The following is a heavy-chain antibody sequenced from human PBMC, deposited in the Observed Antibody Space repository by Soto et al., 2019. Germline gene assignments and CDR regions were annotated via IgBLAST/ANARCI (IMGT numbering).Heavy chain of an antibody. CDR1: GGSFGNSA. CDR2: FIPVYRTL. J-gene: IGHJ4*02. D-gene: IGHD3-3*01. CDR3: ATGVIWIGYFTVDS. V-gene: IGHV1-69*01. Sequence: QVQLVQSGAEVKKPGSSVKVSCTASGGSFGNSAINWVRQTPGQGLEWLGGFIPVYRTLNYAQKFQGRVTRTADEATGTAYMTLSRLASDDTAVYYCATGVIWIGYFTVDSWGQGTRVTVSS.